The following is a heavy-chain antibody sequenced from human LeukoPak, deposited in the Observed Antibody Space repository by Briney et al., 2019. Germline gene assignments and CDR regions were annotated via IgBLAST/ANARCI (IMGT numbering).Heavy chain of an antibody. CDR1: GFTFTNYP. CDR2: ISSSSSYT. V-gene: IGHV3-21*05. D-gene: IGHD3-10*01. J-gene: IGHJ4*02. Sequence: PGGSLRLSRSASGFTFTNYPIHWVRQAPGKGLEWVSYISSSSSYTNYADSVKGRFTISRDNAKNSLYLQMNSLRAEDTAVYYCARKARGVFTPMDYWGQGTLVTVSS. CDR3: ARKARGVFTPMDY.